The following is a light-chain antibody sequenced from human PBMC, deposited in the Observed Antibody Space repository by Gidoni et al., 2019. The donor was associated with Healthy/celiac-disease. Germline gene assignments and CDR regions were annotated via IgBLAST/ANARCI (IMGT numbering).Light chain of an antibody. CDR2: GHS. Sequence: QSVLTQPPSVSGAPGQRVTISCTGSSSNIGAGYDVHWYQQLPGTAPKLLIYGHSNRPSGVPDRFSGSKSGTSASLAITGLQAEDEADYYCQSYDSSLSGYVFGTGTKVTVV. J-gene: IGLJ1*01. CDR3: QSYDSSLSGYV. CDR1: SSNIGAGYD. V-gene: IGLV1-40*01.